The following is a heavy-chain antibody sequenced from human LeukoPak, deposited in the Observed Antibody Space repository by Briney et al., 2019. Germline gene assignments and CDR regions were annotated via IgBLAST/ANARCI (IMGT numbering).Heavy chain of an antibody. CDR1: GYSISSGYY. Sequence: KASETLSLTCTVSGYSISSGYYWGWIRQPPGKGLEWIGSMFHSGSTYYNPSLKSRVTMSVDTSKNQFSLKLSSVTAADTAVYYCASLPMVRGVRGGYWGQGTLVTVSS. V-gene: IGHV4-38-2*02. D-gene: IGHD3-10*01. J-gene: IGHJ4*02. CDR2: MFHSGST. CDR3: ASLPMVRGVRGGY.